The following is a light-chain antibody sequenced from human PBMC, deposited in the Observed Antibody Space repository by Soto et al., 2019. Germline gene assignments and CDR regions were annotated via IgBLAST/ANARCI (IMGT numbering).Light chain of an antibody. CDR2: AAS. Sequence: DLQMTQSPSSLSASVGDRVTITCRASQTISTYLNWYQQKPGKAPKLLIYAASSLQSGVPSRFSGSGSGTDFTLSISSLKPEDFATYYCQQSYTTPPTFGQGTKVEIK. J-gene: IGKJ1*01. V-gene: IGKV1-39*01. CDR3: QQSYTTPPT. CDR1: QTISTY.